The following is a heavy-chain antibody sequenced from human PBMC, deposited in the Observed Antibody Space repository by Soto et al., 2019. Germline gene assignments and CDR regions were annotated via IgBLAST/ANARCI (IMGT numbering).Heavy chain of an antibody. CDR3: ARDAPPPELRFLEWHNYDYNGMDV. Sequence: QVQVVQSGDEVKETGASVRVSCKTSGYSFTAYGISWVRQAPGHGLEWMGWISCYNGKTKYAQKVQGRVTMTTDTSTSTASMDVRSRTSDDTAIYYCARDAPPPELRFLEWHNYDYNGMDVWGQGTTVTVSS. J-gene: IGHJ6*02. D-gene: IGHD3-3*01. CDR2: ISCYNGKT. CDR1: GYSFTAYG. V-gene: IGHV1-18*01.